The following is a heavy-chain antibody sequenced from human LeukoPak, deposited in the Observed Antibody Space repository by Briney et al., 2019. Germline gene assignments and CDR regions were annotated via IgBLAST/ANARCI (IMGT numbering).Heavy chain of an antibody. D-gene: IGHD3-22*01. J-gene: IGHJ4*02. CDR2: IYYSGST. CDR3: ATGYYLRIFDY. V-gene: IGHV4-39*01. CDR1: GGSISSSSYY. Sequence: PSETLSLTCTVSGGSISSSSYYWGWIRQPPGKGLEWIGSIYYSGSTYYNPSLKSRVTISVDTSKNQFSLKLSSVTAADTAVYYCATGYYLRIFDYWGQGTLVTVSS.